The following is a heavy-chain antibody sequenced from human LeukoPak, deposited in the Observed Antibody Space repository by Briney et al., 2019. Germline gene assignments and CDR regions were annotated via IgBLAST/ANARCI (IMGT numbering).Heavy chain of an antibody. CDR2: ISSSGSTI. CDR1: GFTLSGNS. CDR3: ARGFRAFDF. J-gene: IGHJ3*01. Sequence: GGSLRLSCAASGFTLSGNSMNWLRQAPGKGLEWVSYISSSGSTIYYADSVKGRFTISRDNAKNSLYLQMNSLRDEDTAVYYCARGFRAFDFWAQGTMVTVSS. V-gene: IGHV3-48*02.